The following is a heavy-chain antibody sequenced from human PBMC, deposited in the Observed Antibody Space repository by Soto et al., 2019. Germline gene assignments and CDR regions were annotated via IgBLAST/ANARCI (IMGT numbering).Heavy chain of an antibody. CDR3: ARRSKHYYDSSGFFDY. CDR2: IYHSGST. Sequence: PSETLSLTCVVSGASISNSHWLSWVRQPPGEGLEWIGEIYHSGSTNYNPSLKSRVTMSVDTSKNQFSLKLSSVTAVDTAVYYCARRSKHYYDSSGFFDYWGQGTLVTVSS. V-gene: IGHV4-4*02. J-gene: IGHJ4*02. CDR1: GASISNSHW. D-gene: IGHD3-22*01.